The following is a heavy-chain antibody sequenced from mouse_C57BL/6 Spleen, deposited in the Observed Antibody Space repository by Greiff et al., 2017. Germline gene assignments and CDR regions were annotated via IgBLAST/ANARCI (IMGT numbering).Heavy chain of an antibody. Sequence: EVQLQPSGPELVKPGASVKISCKASGYTFTDYYMNWVKQSHGKSLEWIGDINPNNGGTSYNQQFKGKATLTVDKSSSTAYMELRSLTSEDSAVYYCARSELGGGYYYAMDYWGQGTSVTVSS. CDR3: ARSELGGGYYYAMDY. CDR1: GYTFTDYY. J-gene: IGHJ4*01. CDR2: INPNNGGT. V-gene: IGHV1-26*01. D-gene: IGHD1-1*02.